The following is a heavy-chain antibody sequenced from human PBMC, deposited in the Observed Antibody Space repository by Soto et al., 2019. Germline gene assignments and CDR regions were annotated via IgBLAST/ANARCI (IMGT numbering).Heavy chain of an antibody. V-gene: IGHV3-48*02. CDR1: GFTFSSYS. CDR2: ISSSSSTI. CDR3: ARDKPGGDYDTKWVYDGMDV. Sequence: EVQLVESGGGLVQPGGSLRLSCAASGFTFSSYSMNWVRQAPGKGLEWVSYISSSSSTIYYADSVKGRFTISRDNAKNSLYLQMNSLRDEDTAVYYCARDKPGGDYDTKWVYDGMDVWGQGTTVTVSS. J-gene: IGHJ6*02. D-gene: IGHD3-22*01.